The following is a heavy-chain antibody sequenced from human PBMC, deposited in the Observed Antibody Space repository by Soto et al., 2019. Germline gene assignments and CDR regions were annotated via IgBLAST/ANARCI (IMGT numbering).Heavy chain of an antibody. Sequence: PGGSLRLSCAASGFTFSSYAMSWVRQAPGKGLEWVSAISGSGGSTYYADSVKGRFTISRDNSKNTLYLQMNSLRAEDTAVYYCARDHPNELFIDPYYFDYWGQGTLVTVSS. CDR3: ARDHPNELFIDPYYFDY. D-gene: IGHD3-10*01. V-gene: IGHV3-23*01. CDR2: ISGSGGST. J-gene: IGHJ4*02. CDR1: GFTFSSYA.